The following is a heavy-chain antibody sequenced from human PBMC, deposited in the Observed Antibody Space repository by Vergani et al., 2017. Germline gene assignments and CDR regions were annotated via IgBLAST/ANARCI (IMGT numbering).Heavy chain of an antibody. D-gene: IGHD2-15*01. CDR3: ARQGGELLYYYYYGMDV. Sequence: EVQLVQSGAEVKKPGESLKISCKGSGYSFTSYWISWVRQMPGKGLEWMGRIDPSDSYTNYSPSFHGHVTISADKSISTAYLQWSSLKASDTAMYYCARQGGELLYYYYYGMDVWGQGTTVTVSS. V-gene: IGHV5-10-1*01. CDR1: GYSFTSYW. CDR2: IDPSDSYT. J-gene: IGHJ6*02.